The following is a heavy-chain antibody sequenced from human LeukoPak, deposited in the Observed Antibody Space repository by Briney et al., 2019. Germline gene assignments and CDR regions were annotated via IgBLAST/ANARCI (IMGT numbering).Heavy chain of an antibody. J-gene: IGHJ4*02. CDR3: VRDLT. CDR2: ITSNRRST. CDR1: GFSFSTSA. Sequence: PGGSLRLSCSASGFSFSTSAMHWVRQAPGKGPQFVSAITSNRRSTYYADSVKGRFTISRDNSKSTLDLQMSSLRPEDTAVYYCVRDLTWGQGTLVTVSS. V-gene: IGHV3-64D*06. D-gene: IGHD4/OR15-4a*01.